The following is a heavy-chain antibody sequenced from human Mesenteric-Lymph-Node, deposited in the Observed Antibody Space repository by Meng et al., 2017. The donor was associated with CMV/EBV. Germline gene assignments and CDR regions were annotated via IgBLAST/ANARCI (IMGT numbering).Heavy chain of an antibody. CDR3: AKRKPIAAAGYYFDY. D-gene: IGHD6-13*01. J-gene: IGHJ4*02. Sequence: GGSLRLSCAASGFTFSSYSMNWVRQAPGKGLEWVSYISSSSSYIYYADSVKGRFTISRDNSKNTLYLQMNSLRAEDTAVYYCAKRKPIAAAGYYFDYWGQGTLVTVSS. CDR2: ISSSSSYI. CDR1: GFTFSSYS. V-gene: IGHV3-21*04.